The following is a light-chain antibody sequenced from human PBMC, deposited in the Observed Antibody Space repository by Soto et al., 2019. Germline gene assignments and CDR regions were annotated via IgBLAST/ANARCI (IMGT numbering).Light chain of an antibody. CDR1: QDISNY. CDR2: DAS. CDR3: QQYDNLPLT. Sequence: DIQMTQSPSALSASVGDRFTVTCQASQDISNYLNWYQQKPGKAPDLLIYDASKLETGVPSRFSGSGSGIDFSFTISSLQHEDIATYYCQQYDNLPLTFGGGTKVDIK. J-gene: IGKJ4*01. V-gene: IGKV1-33*01.